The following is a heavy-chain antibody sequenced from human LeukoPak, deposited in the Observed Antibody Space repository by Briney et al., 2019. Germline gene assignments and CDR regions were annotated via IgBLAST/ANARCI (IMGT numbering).Heavy chain of an antibody. Sequence: ASVKVSCKASGYTFTSYDINWVRQATGQGLEWMGWMNPNSGNTGYAQKFQGRVTMTRNTSISTAYMELSSLRSEDTAVYYCARVGAAAGTQLYYFDYWGQGTLVTVSS. CDR1: GYTFTSYD. J-gene: IGHJ4*02. V-gene: IGHV1-8*01. CDR2: MNPNSGNT. D-gene: IGHD6-13*01. CDR3: ARVGAAAGTQLYYFDY.